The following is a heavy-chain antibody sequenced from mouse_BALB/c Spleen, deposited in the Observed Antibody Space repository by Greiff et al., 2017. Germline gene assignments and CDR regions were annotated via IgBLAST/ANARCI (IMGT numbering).Heavy chain of an antibody. CDR3: ARASITTVVAVSRYFDV. Sequence: EVNVVESGGGLVKPGGSLKLSCAASGFTFSSYAMSWVRQTPEKRLEWVASISSGGSTYYPDSVKGRFTISRDNARNILYLQMSSLRSEDTAMYYCARASITTVVAVSRYFDVWGAGTTVTVSS. CDR1: GFTFSSYA. V-gene: IGHV5-6-5*01. CDR2: ISSGGST. D-gene: IGHD1-1*01. J-gene: IGHJ1*01.